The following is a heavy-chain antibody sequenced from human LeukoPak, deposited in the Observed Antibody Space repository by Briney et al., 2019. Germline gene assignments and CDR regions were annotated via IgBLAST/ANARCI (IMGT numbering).Heavy chain of an antibody. CDR2: ISWNSGSI. Sequence: GRSPRLSCAASGFTFDDYAMHWVRQAPGKGLEWVSGISWNSGSIGYADSVKGRFTISRDNAKNSLYLQMNSLRAEDTALYYCAKDMSRKLELAFDIWGQGTMVTASS. V-gene: IGHV3-9*01. CDR1: GFTFDDYA. J-gene: IGHJ3*02. D-gene: IGHD1-7*01. CDR3: AKDMSRKLELAFDI.